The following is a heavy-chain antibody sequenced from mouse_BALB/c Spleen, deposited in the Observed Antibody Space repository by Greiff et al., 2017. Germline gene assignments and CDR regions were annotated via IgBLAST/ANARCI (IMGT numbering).Heavy chain of an antibody. CDR1: GFTFSSYG. D-gene: IGHD2-4*01. CDR2: INSNGGST. J-gene: IGHJ3*01. CDR3: ARDYDYGGASWFAD. Sequence: EVKLMESGGGLVQPGGSLKLSCAASGFTFSSYGMSWVRQTPDKRLELVATINSNGGSTYYPDSVKGRFTISRDNAKNTLYLQMSSLKSEDTAMYYCARDYDYGGASWFADWGQGTLVTVSA. V-gene: IGHV5-6-3*01.